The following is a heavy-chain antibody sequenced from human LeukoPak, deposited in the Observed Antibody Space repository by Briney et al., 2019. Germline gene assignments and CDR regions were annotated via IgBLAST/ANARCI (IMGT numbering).Heavy chain of an antibody. D-gene: IGHD4-11*01. J-gene: IGHJ4*02. CDR3: TRAPYSNYGNLDY. CDR1: GFSFGDYA. V-gene: IGHV3-49*04. CDR2: IRSKAFCGTT. Sequence: GGSLRLSCTASGFSFGDYAMSWVRQAPGKGLEWVAFIRSKAFCGTTAYAASVKGRFTISRDDSKSIAYLQINSLKTEDTAVSYCTRAPYSNYGNLDYWGEGNLVTVSS.